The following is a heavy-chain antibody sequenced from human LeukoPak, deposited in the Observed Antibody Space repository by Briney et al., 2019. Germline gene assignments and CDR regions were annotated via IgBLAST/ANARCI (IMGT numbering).Heavy chain of an antibody. V-gene: IGHV3-23*01. Sequence: GGSLRLSCAASTFTFSRYSMSWVRQAPGKGLEWVSAISGSGGSTYYADSVKGRFTISRDNAKNSLYLQMNSLRAEDTAVYYCARSAWLRDAFDIWGQGTMVTVSS. CDR3: ARSAWLRDAFDI. CDR1: TFTFSRYS. D-gene: IGHD5-12*01. J-gene: IGHJ3*02. CDR2: ISGSGGST.